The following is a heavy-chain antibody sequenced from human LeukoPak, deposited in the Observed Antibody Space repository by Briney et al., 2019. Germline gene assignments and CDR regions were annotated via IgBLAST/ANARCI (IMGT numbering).Heavy chain of an antibody. CDR3: ARRYFDWLTPQLQNWFDP. D-gene: IGHD3-9*01. Sequence: SETLSLTCAVYGGSFSGYYWSWIRQPPGKGLEWIGEINHSGSTNYNPSLKSRVTISVDTSKNQFSLKLSSVTAADTAVYYCARRYFDWLTPQLQNWFDPWGQGTLVTVSS. CDR1: GGSFSGYY. CDR2: INHSGST. V-gene: IGHV4-34*01. J-gene: IGHJ5*02.